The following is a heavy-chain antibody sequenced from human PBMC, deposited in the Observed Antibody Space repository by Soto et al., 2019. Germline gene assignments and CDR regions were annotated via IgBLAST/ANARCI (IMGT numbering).Heavy chain of an antibody. CDR1: GFTFSSYA. CDR2: ISGSGGST. V-gene: IGHV3-23*01. J-gene: IGHJ6*02. D-gene: IGHD3-3*01. Sequence: GGSLRLSCAASGFTFSSYAMSWVRQAPGKGLEWVSAISGSGGSTYYADSVKGRFTISRDNSKKTLYLQMTSLRAKDTAVYYCANDNPRSQTYDSWTGYYLGDRGGAGPNYYYYGMDVWGQGTTVTVSS. CDR3: ANDNPRSQTYDSWTGYYLGDRGGAGPNYYYYGMDV.